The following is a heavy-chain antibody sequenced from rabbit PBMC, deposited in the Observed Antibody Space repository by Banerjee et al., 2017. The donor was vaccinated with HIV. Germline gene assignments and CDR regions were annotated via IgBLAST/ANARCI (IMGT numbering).Heavy chain of an antibody. D-gene: IGHD4-1*01. CDR2: IYGDSSGST. J-gene: IGHJ4*01. V-gene: IGHV1S45*01. CDR1: GFSFSSSYW. CDR3: ARGYTGGWNL. Sequence: QEQLEESGGDLVKPEGSLTLTCTASGFSFSSSYWICWVRQAPGKGLEWIACIYGDSSGSTYYASWAKGRFTISKTSSTTVTLQMTSLTAADTATYFCARGYTGGWNLWGQGTLVTVS.